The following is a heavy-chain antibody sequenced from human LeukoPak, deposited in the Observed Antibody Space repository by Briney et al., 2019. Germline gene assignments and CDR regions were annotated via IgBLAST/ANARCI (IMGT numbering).Heavy chain of an antibody. CDR2: ISGSGGST. Sequence: PGGSLRLSCAASGFTFSSYAMSWVREARGKGLEWVSAISGSGGSTYYADSVTGRFTISRANSKNTLYLKMNSLRAEDTAVYYCAKDQEEMATIWVRTQNFDYWGQGTLVTVSS. D-gene: IGHD5-24*01. CDR1: GFTFSSYA. V-gene: IGHV3-23*01. CDR3: AKDQEEMATIWVRTQNFDY. J-gene: IGHJ4*02.